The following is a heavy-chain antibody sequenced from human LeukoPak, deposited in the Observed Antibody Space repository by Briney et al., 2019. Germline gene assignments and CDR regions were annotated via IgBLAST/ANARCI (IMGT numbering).Heavy chain of an antibody. CDR1: GGSFSGYY. J-gene: IGHJ4*02. CDR3: ARLYSSGSDY. CDR2: INHSGST. D-gene: IGHD6-19*01. V-gene: IGHV4-34*01. Sequence: SETLSLTCAVYGGSFSGYYWSWIRQPPGKGLEWIGEINHSGSTNYNPSLKSRVTISVDTSKNQFSLKLSSVTAADTAVYYCARLYSSGSDYWGQGTLVTVSS.